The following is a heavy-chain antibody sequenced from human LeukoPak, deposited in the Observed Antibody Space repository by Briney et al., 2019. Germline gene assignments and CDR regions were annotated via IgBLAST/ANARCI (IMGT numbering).Heavy chain of an antibody. CDR3: ARDLGTQFEYSSHQSPIPSDY. CDR2: IYFSGTT. D-gene: IGHD6-6*01. Sequence: SETLSLTCTVSGASISSTDYYWGWIRQPPEKGLEWVGSIYFSGTTYYNPSLKSRVAISVDTPKNQISLKLSSVTAADTAVYYCARDLGTQFEYSSHQSPIPSDYWGQGTLVTVSS. V-gene: IGHV4-39*02. CDR1: GASISSTDYY. J-gene: IGHJ4*02.